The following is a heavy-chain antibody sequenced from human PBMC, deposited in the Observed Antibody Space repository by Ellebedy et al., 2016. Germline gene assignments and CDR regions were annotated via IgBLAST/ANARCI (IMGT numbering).Heavy chain of an antibody. J-gene: IGHJ6*02. Sequence: GESLKISXAASGFTFSSYAMHWVRQAPGKGLEWVAVISYDGSNKYYADSVKGRFTISRDNSKNTLYLQMNSLRAEDTAVYYCARDYGDYGMDVWGQGTTVTVSS. V-gene: IGHV3-30-3*01. D-gene: IGHD4-17*01. CDR1: GFTFSSYA. CDR3: ARDYGDYGMDV. CDR2: ISYDGSNK.